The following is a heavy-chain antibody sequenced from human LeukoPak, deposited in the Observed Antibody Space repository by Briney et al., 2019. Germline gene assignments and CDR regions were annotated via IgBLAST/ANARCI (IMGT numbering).Heavy chain of an antibody. D-gene: IGHD2-15*01. Sequence: PGGSLRLSCAAPGFTFSSYAMHWVRQAPGKGLGWVAVISYDGSNKYYADSVKGRFTISRDNSKNKQYLQMSSLRAEDTAVYYCARDYRGSLYYYYGMDVWSQGTTVTVSS. J-gene: IGHJ6*02. CDR2: ISYDGSNK. V-gene: IGHV3-30-3*01. CDR1: GFTFSSYA. CDR3: ARDYRGSLYYYYGMDV.